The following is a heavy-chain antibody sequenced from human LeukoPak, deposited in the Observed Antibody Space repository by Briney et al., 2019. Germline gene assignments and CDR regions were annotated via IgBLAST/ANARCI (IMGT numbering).Heavy chain of an antibody. CDR2: INPNSGGT. J-gene: IGHJ4*02. CDR3: AVLYDYVWGSYRFDY. V-gene: IGHV1-2*02. CDR1: GYTFTGYY. D-gene: IGHD3-16*02. Sequence: GASVKVSCKASGYTFTGYYMHWVRQAPGQGLEWMGWINPNSGGTNYAQKFQGRVTMTRNTSISTAYMELSSLRSEDTAVYYCAVLYDYVWGSYRFDYWGQGTLVTVSS.